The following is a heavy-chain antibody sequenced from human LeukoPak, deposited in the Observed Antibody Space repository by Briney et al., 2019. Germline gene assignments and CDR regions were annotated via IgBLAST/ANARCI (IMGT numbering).Heavy chain of an antibody. CDR1: GGSISSYY. CDR2: IYYSGST. J-gene: IGHJ4*02. D-gene: IGHD1-26*01. CDR3: ARGRSSGSYELDFDY. V-gene: IGHV4-59*01. Sequence: PSETLSLTCTVSGGSISSYYWSWIRQPPGKGLEWIGYIYYSGSTNYNPSLKSRVTISVDTSKNQFSPKLSSVTAADTAVYYCARGRSSGSYELDFDYWGQGTLVTVSS.